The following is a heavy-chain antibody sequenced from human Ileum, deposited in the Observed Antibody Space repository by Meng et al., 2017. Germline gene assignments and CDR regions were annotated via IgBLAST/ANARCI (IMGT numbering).Heavy chain of an antibody. CDR2: AST. Sequence: QVQLQGPGPGLVRPSETLSLICTVSGDSVSSAGYQWGWIRQPPGKGLEWIGYASTNYNPSLKSRVTISLDTSKNQFSLKLSSVTAADTAVYYCARDHWGSLDYWGQGILVTVSS. CDR3: ARDHWGSLDY. J-gene: IGHJ4*02. V-gene: IGHV4-61*08. D-gene: IGHD7-27*01. CDR1: GDSVSSAGYQ.